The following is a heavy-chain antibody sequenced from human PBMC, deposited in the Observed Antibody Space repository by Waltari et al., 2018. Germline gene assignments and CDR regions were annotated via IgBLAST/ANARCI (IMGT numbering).Heavy chain of an antibody. CDR3: AKGGLASTYYYSPMDV. CDR1: GFTFSDYA. J-gene: IGHJ6*02. CDR2: ISYEGSNQ. V-gene: IGHV3-30*18. D-gene: IGHD3-22*01. Sequence: QVHLAESGGGVVQPGRSLRLSCVTPGFTFSDYAMLWVRQTPGKGLEWVAMISYEGSNQYYADSVKGRFTISRDNFKHTLYLQISSLTTNDTGVYYCAKGGLASTYYYSPMDVWGHGTSVTVSS.